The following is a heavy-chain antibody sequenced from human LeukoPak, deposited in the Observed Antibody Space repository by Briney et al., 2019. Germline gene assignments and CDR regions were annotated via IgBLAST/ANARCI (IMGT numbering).Heavy chain of an antibody. CDR2: IYYIGST. CDR1: GGSISSYY. CDR3: ARGSPFAGRSFDY. J-gene: IGHJ4*02. V-gene: IGHV4-59*01. Sequence: SETLSLTCTVSGGSISSYYWSWSRQPPGKGLEWIGYIYYIGSTNYNPSLKSRLTISVDTSKNQFSLKLSSVTAADTAVYYCARGSPFAGRSFDYWGQGTLVTVSS. D-gene: IGHD3-16*01.